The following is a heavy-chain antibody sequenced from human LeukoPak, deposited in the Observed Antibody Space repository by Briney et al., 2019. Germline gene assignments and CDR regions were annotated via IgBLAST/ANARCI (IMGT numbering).Heavy chain of an antibody. D-gene: IGHD3-3*01. Sequence: SETLSLTCTVSGGSISSYYWSWIRQPPGKRLEWIGHIDYSGSTNYNPSLKSRVTISVDTSKNQFSLKLSSVTAADTAVYYCASRSSIWSGYQDTLYYFDSWGQGTLVTVSS. CDR2: IDYSGST. CDR1: GGSISSYY. J-gene: IGHJ4*02. V-gene: IGHV4-59*01. CDR3: ASRSSIWSGYQDTLYYFDS.